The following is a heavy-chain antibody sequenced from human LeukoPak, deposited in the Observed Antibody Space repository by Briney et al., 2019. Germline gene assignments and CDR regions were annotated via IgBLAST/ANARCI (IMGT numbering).Heavy chain of an antibody. J-gene: IGHJ3*02. V-gene: IGHV3-74*01. D-gene: IGHD2-21*01. CDR2: INPDDGST. CDR3: LTIVETDIEAFDI. CDR1: GFTFRKYW. Sequence: TGGSLRLSCAASGFTFRKYWLHWVRQAPGKGLVWVSRINPDDGSTSDADSVKGRFTISRDNAKSTLYLQMNSLRAEDTAVYYCLTIVETDIEAFDIWGQGTKVTVSS.